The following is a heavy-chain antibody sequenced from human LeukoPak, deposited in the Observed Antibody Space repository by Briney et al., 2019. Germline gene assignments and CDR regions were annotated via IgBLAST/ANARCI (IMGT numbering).Heavy chain of an antibody. J-gene: IGHJ3*02. CDR3: AKNFGGYYSYDAFDI. CDR2: ISSSGSTI. V-gene: IGHV3-11*01. Sequence: GGSVRLSCAASGFTFSDYYMSWIRQAPGKGLEWVSYISSSGSTIYYADSVKGRFTISRDNAKNSLYLQMNSLRAEDTAVYYCAKNFGGYYSYDAFDIWGQGTMVTVSS. CDR1: GFTFSDYY. D-gene: IGHD3-22*01.